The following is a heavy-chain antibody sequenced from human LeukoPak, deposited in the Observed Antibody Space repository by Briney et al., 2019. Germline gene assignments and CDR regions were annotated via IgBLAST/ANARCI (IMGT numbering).Heavy chain of an antibody. Sequence: SVKVSCKASGGTFSSYAISWVRQAPGQGLEWMGGIIPIFGTANYAQKFQGRVTITTDESTSTAYMELSSLRSEDTAVYYCASSLHYDFWSGPEHTYYYYMDVWGKGTTVTVSS. J-gene: IGHJ6*03. CDR3: ASSLHYDFWSGPEHTYYYYMDV. CDR1: GGTFSSYA. D-gene: IGHD3-3*01. V-gene: IGHV1-69*05. CDR2: IIPIFGTA.